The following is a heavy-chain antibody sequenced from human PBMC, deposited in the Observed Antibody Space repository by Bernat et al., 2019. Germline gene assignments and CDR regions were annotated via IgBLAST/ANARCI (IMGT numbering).Heavy chain of an antibody. CDR3: ARDAAPRGYYDSSGYPVPAEYFQH. D-gene: IGHD3-22*01. CDR1: GFTFSSYA. V-gene: IGHV3-23*01. Sequence: EVQLLESGGGLVQPGGSLRLSCAASGFTFSSYAMSWVRQAPGKGLEWVSAISGSGGSTYYADSVKGRFTISRDNSKNTLYLQMNSLRAEDTAVYYCARDAAPRGYYDSSGYPVPAEYFQHWGQGTLVTVSS. J-gene: IGHJ1*01. CDR2: ISGSGGST.